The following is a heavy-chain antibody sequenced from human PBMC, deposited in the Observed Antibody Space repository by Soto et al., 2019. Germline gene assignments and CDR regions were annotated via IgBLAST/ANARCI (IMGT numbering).Heavy chain of an antibody. CDR1: GGSISSSNW. J-gene: IGHJ5*02. Sequence: PSETLSLTCAVSGGSISSSNWWSWVRQPPGEGLEWIGEIYHSGSTNYNPSLKSRVTISVDKSKNQFSLKLSSVTAADTAVYYCARVPADIVDGWFDPWGQGTLVTVSS. D-gene: IGHD2-15*01. V-gene: IGHV4-4*02. CDR3: ARVPADIVDGWFDP. CDR2: IYHSGST.